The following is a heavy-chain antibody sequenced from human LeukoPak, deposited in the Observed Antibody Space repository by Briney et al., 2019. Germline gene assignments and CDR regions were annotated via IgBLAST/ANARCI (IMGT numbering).Heavy chain of an antibody. J-gene: IGHJ4*02. CDR3: ARLGGPLLWFGDPGYFDY. D-gene: IGHD3-10*01. CDR2: IYYSGST. Sequence: ASETLSLTCTVSGASVSSDYWSWIRQPPGKGLEWIGYIYYSGSTNYNPSLKSRVTISVDTSKNQFSLKLSSVTAADTAVYYCARLGGPLLWFGDPGYFDYWGQGTLVTVSS. CDR1: GASVSSDY. V-gene: IGHV4-59*08.